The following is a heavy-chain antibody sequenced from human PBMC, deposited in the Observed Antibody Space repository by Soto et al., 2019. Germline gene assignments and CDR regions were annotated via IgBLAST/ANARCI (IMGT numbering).Heavy chain of an antibody. CDR3: ARLSDYDFRYFGH. J-gene: IGHJ4*02. CDR1: GFTFSDHY. D-gene: IGHD5-12*01. Sequence: PGGSLRLSCAVSGFTFSDHYMDWVRQAPGRGLEWVARTRNKANSYTTEYAASVKGRFIISRDDSKNSLYLQMDSLKTEDTAVYYCARLSDYDFRYFGHWGQGTLVTVSS. CDR2: TRNKANSYTT. V-gene: IGHV3-72*01.